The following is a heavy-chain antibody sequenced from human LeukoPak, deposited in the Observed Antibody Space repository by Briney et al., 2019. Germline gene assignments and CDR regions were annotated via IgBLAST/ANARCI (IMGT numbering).Heavy chain of an antibody. Sequence: SQTLSLTCTVSGGSISSGSYYWSWIRQPAGKGLEWIGRIYTSGSTNYNPSLKSRVTISVDTPKNQFSLKLSSVTAADTAVYYCASHMVRGRDYWGQGTLVTVSS. CDR2: IYTSGST. D-gene: IGHD3-10*01. J-gene: IGHJ4*02. CDR1: GGSISSGSYY. CDR3: ASHMVRGRDY. V-gene: IGHV4-61*02.